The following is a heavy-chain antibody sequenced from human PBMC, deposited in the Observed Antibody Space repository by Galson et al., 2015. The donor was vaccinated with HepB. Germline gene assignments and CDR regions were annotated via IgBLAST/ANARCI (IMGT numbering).Heavy chain of an antibody. CDR1: GFTFSDYY. D-gene: IGHD6-13*01. V-gene: IGHV3-11*06. Sequence: SLRLSCAASGFTFSDYYMSWIRQAPGKGLEWVSYISSSSSYTNYADSVKGRFTISRDNAKNSLYLQMNSLRAEATAVYYCARAPLLGYSSSVYFDYWGQGTLVTVSS. J-gene: IGHJ4*02. CDR3: ARAPLLGYSSSVYFDY. CDR2: ISSSSSYT.